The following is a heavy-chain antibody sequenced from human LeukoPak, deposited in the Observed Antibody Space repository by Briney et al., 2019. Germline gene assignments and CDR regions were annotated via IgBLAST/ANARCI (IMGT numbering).Heavy chain of an antibody. J-gene: IGHJ4*02. V-gene: IGHV3-21*01. CDR3: ARWRYCSTTGCYSFFDY. CDR2: ISGTSSYI. D-gene: IGHD2-2*01. CDR1: GFTFSTYS. Sequence: PGRSLRLSCAASGFTFSTYSMNWVRQAPGKGLEWVSSISGTSSYIFYADSVKGRFTISRDNAKNSLYLQMNSLRAEDTAVYYCARWRYCSTTGCYSFFDYWGQGTLVTVSS.